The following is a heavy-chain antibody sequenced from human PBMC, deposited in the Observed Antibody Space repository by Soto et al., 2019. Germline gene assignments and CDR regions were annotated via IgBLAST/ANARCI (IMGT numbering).Heavy chain of an antibody. J-gene: IGHJ6*02. V-gene: IGHV4-30-4*01. Sequence: SETLSLTCTVSGGSISSGDYYWSWIRQPPGKGLEWIGYIYYSGSTYYNPSLKSRVTISVDTSKNQFSLKLSSVTAADTAVYYCARERITMVRGVAGTGGMGVWGQGTTVTVSS. D-gene: IGHD3-10*01. CDR2: IYYSGST. CDR1: GGSISSGDYY. CDR3: ARERITMVRGVAGTGGMGV.